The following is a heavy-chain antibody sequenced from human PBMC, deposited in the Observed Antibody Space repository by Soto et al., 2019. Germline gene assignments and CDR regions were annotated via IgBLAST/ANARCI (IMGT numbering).Heavy chain of an antibody. Sequence: QVQLVESGGGVVQPGRSLRLSCAASGFTFSSYGMHWVRQAPGKGLEWVAVISYDGSNKYYADSVKGRFTISRDNSKNTMSLQMNSLRAEDTAVYYGAKQVAGPQYYYYYGMDVGGQGTTVAVSS. CDR2: ISYDGSNK. D-gene: IGHD6-19*01. J-gene: IGHJ6*02. CDR3: AKQVAGPQYYYYYGMDV. V-gene: IGHV3-30*18. CDR1: GFTFSSYG.